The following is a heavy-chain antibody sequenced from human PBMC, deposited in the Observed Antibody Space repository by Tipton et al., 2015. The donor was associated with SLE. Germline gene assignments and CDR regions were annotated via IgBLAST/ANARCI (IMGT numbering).Heavy chain of an antibody. Sequence: TLSLTCAVYGGSFSGYYWSWFRQPPGKGLEWIGEINHSGSTNYNPSLKSRVTISVDTSKNQFSLKLSSVTAADTAVYYCARVAAAVRDYFDYWGQGTLVTVSS. J-gene: IGHJ4*02. V-gene: IGHV4-34*01. CDR2: INHSGST. CDR3: ARVAAAVRDYFDY. D-gene: IGHD6-13*01. CDR1: GGSFSGYY.